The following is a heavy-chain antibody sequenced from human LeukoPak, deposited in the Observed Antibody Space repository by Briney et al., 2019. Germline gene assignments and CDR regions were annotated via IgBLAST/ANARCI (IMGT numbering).Heavy chain of an antibody. D-gene: IGHD3-16*02. J-gene: IGHJ4*02. CDR1: GFTFSSYA. CDR3: AKDGYYDYVWGSYRPPAYFDY. CDR2: ISGSGGST. V-gene: IGHV3-23*01. Sequence: GGSLRLSCAASGFTFSSYAMSWVRQAPGKGLEWVSAISGSGGSTYYADSVKGRFTISRDNSKSTLYLQMNSLRAEDTAVYYCAKDGYYDYVWGSYRPPAYFDYWGQGTLVTVSS.